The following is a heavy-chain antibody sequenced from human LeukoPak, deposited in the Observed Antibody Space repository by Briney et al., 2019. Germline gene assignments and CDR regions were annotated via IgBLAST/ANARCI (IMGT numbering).Heavy chain of an antibody. J-gene: IGHJ4*02. CDR3: ARSAGGGSYDY. D-gene: IGHD1-26*01. V-gene: IGHV1-69*02. CDR1: GGTLSSYT. Sequence: ASVKVSCKASGGTLSSYTISWVRQAPGQGLEWMGRIIPILGIANYAQKFQGRVTITADKSTSTAYMELSSLRSEDTAVYYCARSAGGGSYDYWGQGTLVTVSS. CDR2: IIPILGIA.